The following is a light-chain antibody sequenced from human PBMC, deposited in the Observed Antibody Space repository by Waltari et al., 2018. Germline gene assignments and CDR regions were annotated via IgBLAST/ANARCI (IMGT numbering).Light chain of an antibody. V-gene: IGLV2-14*01. CDR2: EVS. CDR3: SSYSSSSTYV. J-gene: IGLJ1*01. Sequence: QSALTQPASVSGSPGQSIPISCTGTSSYVGGYKYVSWYQQPPGKAPKLMIYEVSNRPSGVSNRFSGSKSGNMASLTISGLQAEDEADYYCSSYSSSSTYVFGTGTKVTVL. CDR1: SSYVGGYKY.